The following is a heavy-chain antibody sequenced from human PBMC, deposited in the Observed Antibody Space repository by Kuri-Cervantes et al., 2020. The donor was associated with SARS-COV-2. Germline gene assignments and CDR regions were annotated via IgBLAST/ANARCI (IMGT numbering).Heavy chain of an antibody. D-gene: IGHD3-3*01. CDR1: GYTFTGYY. J-gene: IGHJ4*02. V-gene: IGHV1-2*02. Sequence: ASVKVSCKASGYTFTGYYMHWVRQAPGQGLEWMGWINPNSGGTNYAQKFQGRVTMTRDTSISTAYMELSRLRSDDTAVYYCARDRRYDFWSGNQDYWVQGTLVTVSS. CDR2: INPNSGGT. CDR3: ARDRRYDFWSGNQDY.